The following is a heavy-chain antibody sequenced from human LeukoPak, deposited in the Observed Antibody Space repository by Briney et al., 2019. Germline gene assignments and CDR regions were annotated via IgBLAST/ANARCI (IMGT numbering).Heavy chain of an antibody. D-gene: IGHD5-18*01. CDR3: ARAVWGYSYGCFDY. CDR2: ISSNGGST. J-gene: IGHJ4*02. Sequence: PGGSLRLSCAASGFTFSSYAMHWVRQAPGKGLEYVSAISSNGGSTYYANSVKGRFTISRDNSKNTLYLQMGSLRAEDMAVYYCARAVWGYSYGCFDYRGQGTLVTVSS. V-gene: IGHV3-64*01. CDR1: GFTFSSYA.